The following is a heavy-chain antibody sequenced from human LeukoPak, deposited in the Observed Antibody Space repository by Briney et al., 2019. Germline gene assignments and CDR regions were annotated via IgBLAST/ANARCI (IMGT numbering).Heavy chain of an antibody. J-gene: IGHJ5*02. Sequence: GGSLRLSCAASGFSFSSYNMNWVRQAPGKGLEWVSSISTTSSYIYYADSVKGRFTISRDNAKNSLFLQMNSLRAEDTAVYYCARDTAMVTYWFDPWGQGTLVTVSS. CDR3: ARDTAMVTYWFDP. CDR2: ISTTSSYI. CDR1: GFSFSSYN. D-gene: IGHD5-18*01. V-gene: IGHV3-21*01.